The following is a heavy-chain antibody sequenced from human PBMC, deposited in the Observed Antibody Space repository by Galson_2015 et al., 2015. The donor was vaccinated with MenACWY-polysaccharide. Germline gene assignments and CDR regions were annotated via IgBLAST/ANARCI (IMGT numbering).Heavy chain of an antibody. CDR3: AREGSRIVFHAFDT. Sequence: SLRLSCAASGISFSGSGMHWVRQAPGKGLEWVAVIQYDGTNKVYADSVKGRFTISRDNSRNTLYLEMNSLRAEDTAVYYCAREGSRIVFHAFDTWGQGTMATVSS. D-gene: IGHD2-15*01. CDR1: GISFSGSG. J-gene: IGHJ3*02. V-gene: IGHV3-33*01. CDR2: IQYDGTNK.